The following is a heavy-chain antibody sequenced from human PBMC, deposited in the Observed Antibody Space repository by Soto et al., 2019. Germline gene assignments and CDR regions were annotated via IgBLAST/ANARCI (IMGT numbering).Heavy chain of an antibody. CDR1: GGSFSGYY. CDR2: INHSGST. D-gene: IGHD5-12*01. V-gene: IGHV4-34*01. Sequence: QVQLQQWGAGLLKPSETLSLTCAVYGGSFSGYYWSWIRQPPGKGLEWIGEINHSGSTNYNPSLKSRVTISVDTSKNQFSLKLSSVTAAYTAVYYCASHRWLRSDYWGQGTLVTVSS. J-gene: IGHJ4*02. CDR3: ASHRWLRSDY.